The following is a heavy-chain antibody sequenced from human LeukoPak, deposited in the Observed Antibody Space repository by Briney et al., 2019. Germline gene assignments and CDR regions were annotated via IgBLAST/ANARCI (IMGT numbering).Heavy chain of an antibody. CDR2: MNPNSGNT. V-gene: IGHV1-8*01. J-gene: IGHJ3*02. Sequence: ASVKVSCKASGYTFSSYDINWVRQATGQGLEWMGWMNPNSGNTGYAQKFQGRVTMTRNTSINTAYMELSSLRSEDTAVYYCARERGGGTTGTMTYDIWGQGTMVTVSS. CDR3: ARERGGGTTGTMTYDI. CDR1: GYTFSSYD. D-gene: IGHD1-1*01.